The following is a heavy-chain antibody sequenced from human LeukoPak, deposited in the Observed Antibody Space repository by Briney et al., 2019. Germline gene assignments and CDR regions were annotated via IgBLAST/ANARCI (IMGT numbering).Heavy chain of an antibody. Sequence: GGSLRLSCAASGFTFSDYYMSWIRQAPGKGLEWVSYISSSSSYTKYADSVKGRFTISRDNAKNSLYLQMNSLRAEDTAVYYCARDFTPNYYDSRGYYHPDYFQHWGQGTLVTVSS. V-gene: IGHV3-11*05. CDR1: GFTFSDYY. J-gene: IGHJ1*01. D-gene: IGHD3-22*01. CDR2: ISSSSSYT. CDR3: ARDFTPNYYDSRGYYHPDYFQH.